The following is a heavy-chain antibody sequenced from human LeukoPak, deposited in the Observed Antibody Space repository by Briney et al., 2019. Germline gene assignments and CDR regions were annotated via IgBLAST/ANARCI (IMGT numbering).Heavy chain of an antibody. D-gene: IGHD3-22*01. J-gene: IGHJ4*02. CDR3: ARRDHYYDSSGYYYGEVGFDY. Sequence: GESLKISFKGSGYSFTSYWIGWVRQMPGKGLEWMGIIYPGDSDTRYSPSFQGQVTISADKSISTAYLQWSSLKASDTAMYYCARRDHYYDSSGYYYGEVGFDYWGQGTLVTVSS. V-gene: IGHV5-51*01. CDR1: GYSFTSYW. CDR2: IYPGDSDT.